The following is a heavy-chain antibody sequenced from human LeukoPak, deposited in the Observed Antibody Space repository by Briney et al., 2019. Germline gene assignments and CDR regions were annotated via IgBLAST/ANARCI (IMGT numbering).Heavy chain of an antibody. Sequence: ASVKVSCKASGYTFTGYYMHWVRQAPGQGLEWMGWINTNTGNPTYAQGFTGRFVFSLDTSVSTAYLQISSLKAEDTAVYYCARGVSGFGELSPPDTFDYWGQGTLVTVSS. D-gene: IGHD3-10*01. CDR2: INTNTGNP. J-gene: IGHJ4*02. CDR3: ARGVSGFGELSPPDTFDY. V-gene: IGHV7-4-1*02. CDR1: GYTFTGYY.